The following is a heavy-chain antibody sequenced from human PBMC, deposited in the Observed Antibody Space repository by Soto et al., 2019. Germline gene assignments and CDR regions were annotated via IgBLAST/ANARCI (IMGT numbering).Heavy chain of an antibody. Sequence: QVQLQESGPGLVKPSQTLSLTCTVSGGSISNADYYWSWVRQPPGKGLEWFGYIYYSGSSFFNPSLRRRVTMPKDTSKNQFSLRLTSVTAADTDVYYCARAIVVTVGGMDVWGRGTTVTVSS. CDR1: GGSISNADYY. D-gene: IGHD5-12*01. V-gene: IGHV4-30-4*01. J-gene: IGHJ6*02. CDR3: ARAIVVTVGGMDV. CDR2: IYYSGSS.